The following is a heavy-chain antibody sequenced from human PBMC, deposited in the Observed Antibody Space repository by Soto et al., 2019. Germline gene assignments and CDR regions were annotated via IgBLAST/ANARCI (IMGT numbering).Heavy chain of an antibody. CDR3: AKGSTMIVVGVPDY. V-gene: IGHV3-9*01. D-gene: IGHD3-22*01. J-gene: IGHJ4*02. CDR2: ISWNSGSI. Sequence: PVGSLRLSCAASGFTFDDYAMHWVRQAPGKGLEWVSGISWNSGSIGYADSVKGRFTISRDNAKNSLYLQMNSLRAEDTALYYCAKGSTMIVVGVPDYWGQGTLVTVSS. CDR1: GFTFDDYA.